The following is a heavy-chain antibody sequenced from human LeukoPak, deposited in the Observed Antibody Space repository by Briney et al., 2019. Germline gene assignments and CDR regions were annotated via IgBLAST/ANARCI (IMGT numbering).Heavy chain of an antibody. CDR2: IYTSGST. CDR3: ARSSGSYYDFWS. Sequence: SQTLSLTCTVSGGSISSGSYYWSWIRQPAGKGLEWIGRIYTSGSTNYNPSLKSRVTISVDTSKNQFSLKLSSVTAADTAVYYCARSSGSYYDFWSWGQGTLVTVSS. J-gene: IGHJ4*02. D-gene: IGHD3-3*01. V-gene: IGHV4-61*02. CDR1: GGSISSGSYY.